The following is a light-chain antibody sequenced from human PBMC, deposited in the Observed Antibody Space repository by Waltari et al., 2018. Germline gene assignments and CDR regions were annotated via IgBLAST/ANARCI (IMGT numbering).Light chain of an antibody. J-gene: IGKJ3*01. CDR2: AAS. CDR1: QSISSY. V-gene: IGKV1-39*01. Sequence: DIQMTQSPSSLSAPVGDRVTITCRASQSISSYLNWYQQKPGKAPKLLIYAASSLQSGVPSRFRGSGSGTDFTLTISSLQTEDLATYYCQQSYSTPFFGPGTKVDIK. CDR3: QQSYSTPF.